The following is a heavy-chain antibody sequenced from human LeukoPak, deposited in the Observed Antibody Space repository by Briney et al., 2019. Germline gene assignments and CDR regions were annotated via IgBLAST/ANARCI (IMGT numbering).Heavy chain of an antibody. Sequence: GGSLRLSCAASGFTFSNYAMSWVRQAPGKGLEWVSGISSSGGNTFYADSVKGRFTISRDNSKNTLFLQMNSLGAEDTAVYYCARAVGPYDYWGQGTLVTVSS. D-gene: IGHD3-10*01. CDR1: GFTFSNYA. V-gene: IGHV3-23*01. CDR3: ARAVGPYDY. CDR2: ISSSGGNT. J-gene: IGHJ4*02.